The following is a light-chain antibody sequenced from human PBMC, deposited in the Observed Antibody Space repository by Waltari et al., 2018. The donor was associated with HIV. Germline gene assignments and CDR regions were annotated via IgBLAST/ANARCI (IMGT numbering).Light chain of an antibody. CDR2: WSS. Sequence: DIVMTQSPGFLSVAAGGRATIKCKATMSVLYEANSKNFFAGYHQNPGQPPNLRLSWSSTRESGVSARFSGSGSGTDFTLTINNVESDDAAIYFCQQFYKIPWTFGQGTKVEI. V-gene: IGKV4-1*01. J-gene: IGKJ1*01. CDR1: MSVLYEANSKNF. CDR3: QQFYKIPWT.